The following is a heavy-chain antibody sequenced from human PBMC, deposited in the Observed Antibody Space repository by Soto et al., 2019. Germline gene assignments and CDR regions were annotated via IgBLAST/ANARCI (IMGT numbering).Heavy chain of an antibody. V-gene: IGHV4-30-2*01. CDR1: GASITSGSYS. CDR3: ARGRALRPNGHYPLAF. J-gene: IGHJ4*02. CDR2: IHVTGYT. Sequence: QLQLQESGSGLVNPSQTLSLTCTVSGASITSGSYSWSWIRQAPGKGLEWIGNIHVTGYTAFSPSLKLRGTISVDTDKNQFSMNVNSVTAADTAVDVCARGRALRPNGHYPLAFWGQGTLVTVSS. D-gene: IGHD2-8*01.